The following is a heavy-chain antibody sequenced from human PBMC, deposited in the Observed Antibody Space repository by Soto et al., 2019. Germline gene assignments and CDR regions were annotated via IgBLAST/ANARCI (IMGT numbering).Heavy chain of an antibody. J-gene: IGHJ6*03. CDR2: INHSGST. Sequence: QVQLQQWGAGLLKPSETLSRSCAVYGGSFSGYYWSWIRQPPGKGLEWIGEINHSGSTSYNPSLKSRVTISVDTSKNQFSLKLSSVTAADTAVYYCARGVEWLGPMGYYCYMDVWDKGTTVTVSS. CDR3: ARGVEWLGPMGYYCYMDV. D-gene: IGHD3-3*01. CDR1: GGSFSGYY. V-gene: IGHV4-34*01.